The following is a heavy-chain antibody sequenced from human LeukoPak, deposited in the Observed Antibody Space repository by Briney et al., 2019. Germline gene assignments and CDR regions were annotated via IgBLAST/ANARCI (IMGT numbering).Heavy chain of an antibody. CDR3: ARGLRGYSYGYVPWELSNYMDV. CDR1: GVSISSGSYY. CDR2: MHTSGRT. D-gene: IGHD5-18*01. V-gene: IGHV4-61*02. Sequence: SETLSLTCTVSGVSISSGSYYWSWIRQPAGKGLEWIGRMHTSGRTNYNPSLKSRVTISVDTSKNQFSLKLSSVTAADTAVYYCARGLRGYSYGYVPWELSNYMDVWGKGTTVTISS. J-gene: IGHJ6*03.